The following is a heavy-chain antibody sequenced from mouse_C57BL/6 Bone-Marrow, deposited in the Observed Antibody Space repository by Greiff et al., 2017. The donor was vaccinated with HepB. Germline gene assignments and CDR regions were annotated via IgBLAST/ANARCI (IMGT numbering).Heavy chain of an antibody. V-gene: IGHV1-26*01. D-gene: IGHD2-3*01. CDR1: GYTFTDYY. J-gene: IGHJ4*01. Sequence: EVQLQQSGPELVKPGASVKISCKASGYTFTDYYMNWVKQSHGKSLEWIGDINPNNGGTSYNQKFKGKATLTVDKSSSTAYMELRSLTSEDSAVYYCARGGWLPLYYAMDYWGQGTSVTVSS. CDR3: ARGGWLPLYYAMDY. CDR2: INPNNGGT.